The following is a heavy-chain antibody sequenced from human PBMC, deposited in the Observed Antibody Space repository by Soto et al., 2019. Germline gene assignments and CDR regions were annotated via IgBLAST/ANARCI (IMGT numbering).Heavy chain of an antibody. Sequence: PGESLKISCKGSGYSFTSYWIGWVRQMPGKGLEWMGIIYPGDSDTRYSPSFQGQVTISADKSISTAYLQWSSLKASDTAMYYCAGHPDSGSSAFDAFDIWGQGTMVTVSS. CDR1: GYSFTSYW. J-gene: IGHJ3*02. D-gene: IGHD1-26*01. CDR3: AGHPDSGSSAFDAFDI. CDR2: IYPGDSDT. V-gene: IGHV5-51*01.